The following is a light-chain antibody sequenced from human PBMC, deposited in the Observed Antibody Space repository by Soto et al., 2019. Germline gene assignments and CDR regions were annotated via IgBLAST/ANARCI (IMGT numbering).Light chain of an antibody. CDR2: GSS. CDR1: QSVSNN. Sequence: EIVMTQSPATLSVSPGERVTLSCRASQSVSNNLVWYQQKPGQAPRLLMYGSSIRATGIPARFSGSGSGTEFTLTISSLQSEDFAVYYCQQYGSSPLYTFGQGTRLEIK. J-gene: IGKJ5*01. V-gene: IGKV3-15*01. CDR3: QQYGSSPLYT.